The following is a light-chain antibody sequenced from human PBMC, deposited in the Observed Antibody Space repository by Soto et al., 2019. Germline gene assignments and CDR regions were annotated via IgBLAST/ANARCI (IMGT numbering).Light chain of an antibody. V-gene: IGLV1-40*01. CDR2: GNS. CDR3: QSYDSSLSGYG. Sequence: QPVLTQPPSVSGAPGQRVTLSCTGSSSNIGAGYDVHWYQQLPGTAPKLLIYGNSNRPSGVPDRFSGSKSGTSASLAITGLQAEDEADYYCQSYDSSLSGYGFGTGTKVTVL. CDR1: SSNIGAGYD. J-gene: IGLJ1*01.